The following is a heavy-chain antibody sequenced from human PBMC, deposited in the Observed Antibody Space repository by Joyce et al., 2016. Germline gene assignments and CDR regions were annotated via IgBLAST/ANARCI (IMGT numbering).Heavy chain of an antibody. CDR1: GFTFSNYN. J-gene: IGHJ4*02. V-gene: IGHV3-21*01. CDR3: ARDLGYFDY. Sequence: EVHLLESGGGLVKPGGSLRLSCAASGFTFSNYNMNWVRQVPGKGLEWVSSINSGTTYKYYADSVPGRFTISRDNAKNSLYLQMNSLIAEDTAVYYCARDLGYFDYWGQGTLVTVSS. CDR2: INSGTTYK.